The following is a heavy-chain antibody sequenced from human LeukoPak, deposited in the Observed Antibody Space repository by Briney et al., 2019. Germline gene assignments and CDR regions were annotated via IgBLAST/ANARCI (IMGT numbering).Heavy chain of an antibody. D-gene: IGHD2-2*01. CDR1: GGTFSSYA. CDR2: IIPILGIA. CDR3: ARGGDIVVVPAGGGYYYGLDV. J-gene: IGHJ6*02. Sequence: ASVKVSRKASGGTFSSYAISWLRQAPGQGLEWMGRIIPILGIANYAQKFQGRVTITADKSTSTAYMELSSLRSEDTAVYYCARGGDIVVVPAGGGYYYGLDVWGQGTTVTVSS. V-gene: IGHV1-69*04.